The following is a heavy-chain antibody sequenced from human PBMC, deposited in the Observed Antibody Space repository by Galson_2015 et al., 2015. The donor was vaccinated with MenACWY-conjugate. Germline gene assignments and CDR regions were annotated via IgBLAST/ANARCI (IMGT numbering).Heavy chain of an antibody. V-gene: IGHV3-11*06. J-gene: IGHJ2*01. CDR3: ARVGTIAVAGQYWYFDL. Sequence: SLRLSCAASGFTFSDYYMSWIRQAPGKGLEWVSYISSSSSYTNYADSVKGRFTISRDNAKNSLYLQMNSLRAEDTAVYYCARVGTIAVAGQYWYFDLWGRGTLVTVSS. CDR2: ISSSSSYT. CDR1: GFTFSDYY. D-gene: IGHD6-19*01.